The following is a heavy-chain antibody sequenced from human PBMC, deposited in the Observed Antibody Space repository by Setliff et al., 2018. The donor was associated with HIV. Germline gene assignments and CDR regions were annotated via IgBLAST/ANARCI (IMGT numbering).Heavy chain of an antibody. V-gene: IGHV1-18*01. D-gene: IGHD3-10*01. Sequence: GASVKVSCKTSGYTFTKYGITWVRQAPGQGLEWMGWISANNGNTNYAQKFQGRVTMTTDTSTRTAYMELGNLGSDDTAVYYCAREGSPIYYFDYWSQGTLVTVSS. CDR3: AREGSPIYYFDY. CDR1: GYTFTKYG. CDR2: ISANNGNT. J-gene: IGHJ4*02.